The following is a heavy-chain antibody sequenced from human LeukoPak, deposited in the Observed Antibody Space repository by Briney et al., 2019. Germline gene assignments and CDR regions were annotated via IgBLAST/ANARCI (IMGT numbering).Heavy chain of an antibody. J-gene: IGHJ5*02. V-gene: IGHV3-7*01. CDR1: GFTFITYW. CDR3: ARCRYFDWLFSSMNWFDP. CDR2: IKQDGSEK. D-gene: IGHD3-9*01. Sequence: GGSRGLSCAASGFTFITYWMSGVGQAPGKRLEWVANIKQDGSEKYYMDSLKGRFTISRDNAKNSLYLRMNSLRAEDTAAYYCARCRYFDWLFSSMNWFDPWGQGTLVTVSS.